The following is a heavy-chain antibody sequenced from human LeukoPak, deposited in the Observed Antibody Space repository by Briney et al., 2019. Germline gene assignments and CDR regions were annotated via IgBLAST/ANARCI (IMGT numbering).Heavy chain of an antibody. CDR3: ARLGQGYYYYYYYMDV. V-gene: IGHV3-21*01. Sequence: GGSLRLSCAASGFTFSTYTMNWVRQAPGKGLAWVSSITSISDYIYYADSVKGRFTISRDNAKNSLYLQMNSLRAEDTAVYYCARLGQGYYYYYYYMDVWGKGTTVTVSS. D-gene: IGHD1-26*01. CDR1: GFTFSTYT. J-gene: IGHJ6*03. CDR2: ITSISDYI.